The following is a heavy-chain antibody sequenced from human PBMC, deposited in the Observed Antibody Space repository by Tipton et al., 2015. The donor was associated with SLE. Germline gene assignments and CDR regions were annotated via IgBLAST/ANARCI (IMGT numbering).Heavy chain of an antibody. CDR2: IYSRGSS. V-gene: IGHV4-59*08. CDR1: GGSISTSY. J-gene: IGHJ2*01. D-gene: IGHD2-8*01. CDR3: VRLVSGRCTNNACFLHWYFDL. Sequence: TLSLTCTVSGGSISTSYWSWIRQPPGRGLEWLGFIYSRGSSRYNPSLQNRVTISLDTSRNQFSLELKSVTAADTAVYYCVRLVSGRCTNNACFLHWYFDLWGRGTLLTVSS.